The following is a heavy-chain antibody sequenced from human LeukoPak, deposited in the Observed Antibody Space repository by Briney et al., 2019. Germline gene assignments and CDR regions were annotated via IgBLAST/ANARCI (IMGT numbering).Heavy chain of an antibody. J-gene: IGHJ3*02. Sequence: SQTLSLTCNVSGVSVSDGRYYWTWVRQHPGKGLEWIGYKYYSGSAKYNPSLKSRLTISIDTSKNQFSLQLSSVTAADTATYYCATPYCSSISCLDVFNMWGQGTRVTVSS. CDR1: GVSVSDGRYY. V-gene: IGHV4-31*03. CDR3: ATPYCSSISCLDVFNM. CDR2: KYYSGSA. D-gene: IGHD2-2*01.